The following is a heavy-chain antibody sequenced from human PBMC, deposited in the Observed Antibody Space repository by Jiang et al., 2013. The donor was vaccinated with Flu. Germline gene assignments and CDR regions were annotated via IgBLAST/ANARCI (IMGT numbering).Heavy chain of an antibody. J-gene: IGHJ4*02. CDR2: ISGYNGDT. Sequence: EVKKPGASVKVSCKASGYRFSSFAIGWVRQAPGQGLEWMGWISGYNGDTDYAQSLQGRVRMTKDTSTTTALLELRSLRFDDTAIYYCVRDGPLHSGPIYWGQGTLVTVSS. CDR1: GYRFSSFA. CDR3: VRDGPLHSGPIY. V-gene: IGHV1-18*01.